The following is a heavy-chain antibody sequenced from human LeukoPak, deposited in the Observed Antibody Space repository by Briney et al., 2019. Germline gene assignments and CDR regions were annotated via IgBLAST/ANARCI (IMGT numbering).Heavy chain of an antibody. Sequence: SETLSLTCTVSGGSISTYYWSWIRQPPGRGLEWIGYIYYTGTTNYNPSLKSRVTISVDTSKNQFSLKLSSVTAADTAVYCCARGGAFDIWGQGTMVTVSS. CDR3: ARGGAFDI. CDR1: GGSISTYY. V-gene: IGHV4-59*01. J-gene: IGHJ3*02. CDR2: IYYTGTT.